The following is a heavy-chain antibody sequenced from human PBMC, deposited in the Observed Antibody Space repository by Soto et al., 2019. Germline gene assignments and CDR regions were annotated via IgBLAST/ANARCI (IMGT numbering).Heavy chain of an antibody. CDR3: ARGGGTILAPLP. CDR1: GYTFTGYF. Sequence: ASVKVSCKASGYTFTGYFMHCVLQAPVQGLEWMGCINSNSGATKYAQKFQGRVTLSRDTSISTAYMELSGLRSDDTAVYYCARGGGTILAPLPWGQGTLVTVSS. V-gene: IGHV1-2*02. J-gene: IGHJ5*02. CDR2: INSNSGAT. D-gene: IGHD3-3*01.